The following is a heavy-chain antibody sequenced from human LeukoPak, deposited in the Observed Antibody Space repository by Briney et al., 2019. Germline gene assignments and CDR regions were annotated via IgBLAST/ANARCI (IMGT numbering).Heavy chain of an antibody. Sequence: KTSETLSLTCAVYGGSFSGYYWSWIRQPPGKGLGWIGEINHSGSTNYNPSLKSRVTISVDTSKNQFSLKLSSVTAADTAVYYCARHEYYDILTGYYNVRDYWGQGTLVTVSS. D-gene: IGHD3-9*01. CDR3: ARHEYYDILTGYYNVRDY. CDR1: GGSFSGYY. J-gene: IGHJ4*02. V-gene: IGHV4-34*01. CDR2: INHSGST.